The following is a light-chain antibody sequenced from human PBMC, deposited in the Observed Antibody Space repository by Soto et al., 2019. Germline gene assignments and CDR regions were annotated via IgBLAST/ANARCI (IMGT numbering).Light chain of an antibody. Sequence: QSVLTQPPSVSGAPGQRVTISCTGSSSNIGTGYDVHWYQQLPLTAPKLLIYGNNNRPSGVPDRFSGSRSGTSASLAITGLQPEDEADYYCQSYDSSLSGYVFGAGTKLTVL. CDR3: QSYDSSLSGYV. CDR1: SSNIGTGYD. J-gene: IGLJ1*01. V-gene: IGLV1-40*01. CDR2: GNN.